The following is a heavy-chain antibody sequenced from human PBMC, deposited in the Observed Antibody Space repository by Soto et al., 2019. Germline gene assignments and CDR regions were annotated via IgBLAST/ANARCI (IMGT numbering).Heavy chain of an antibody. CDR2: LFNSGST. D-gene: IGHD6-19*01. CDR3: ARSPGLGNWFDP. Sequence: PSETLSLTCNVSGGSITNFYRSWIRQTPGKGLEWIGWLFNSGSTNYNPSLRSRVTMSVDTSKNHYSLHLTSVTAADTAVYYCARSPGLGNWFDPWGQGTLVTVSS. V-gene: IGHV4-59*01. J-gene: IGHJ5*02. CDR1: GGSITNFY.